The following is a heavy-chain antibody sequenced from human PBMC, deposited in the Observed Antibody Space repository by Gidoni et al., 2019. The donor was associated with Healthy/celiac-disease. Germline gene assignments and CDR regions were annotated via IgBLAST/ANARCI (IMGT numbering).Heavy chain of an antibody. CDR2: IWYDGSNK. J-gene: IGHJ2*01. D-gene: IGHD3-22*01. V-gene: IGHV3-33*01. CDR3: ARDRRDSSGYYPYWYFDL. CDR1: GVTFSSYR. Sequence: QVQLVESGGGVVQPGRSLRLSCAASGVTFSSYRMHWVRQAPGKGLGWVAVIWYDGSNKYYADSVKSRFTISRDNSKNTLYLQMNSLRAEDTAVYYCARDRRDSSGYYPYWYFDLWGRGTLVTVSS.